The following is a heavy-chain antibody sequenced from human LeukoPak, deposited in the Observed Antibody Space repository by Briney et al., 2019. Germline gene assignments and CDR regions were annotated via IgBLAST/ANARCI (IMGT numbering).Heavy chain of an antibody. CDR2: INHSGST. CDR1: GGSFSGYY. D-gene: IGHD3-10*01. Sequence: SETLSLTCAVYGGSFSGYYWSWIRQPPGKGLEWIGEINHSGSTNYNPSLKSRVTISVDTSKNQFSLKLSSVTAADTAVYYCARGGRGPYYYGMDVWGQGTTVTVSS. V-gene: IGHV4-34*01. CDR3: ARGGRGPYYYGMDV. J-gene: IGHJ6*01.